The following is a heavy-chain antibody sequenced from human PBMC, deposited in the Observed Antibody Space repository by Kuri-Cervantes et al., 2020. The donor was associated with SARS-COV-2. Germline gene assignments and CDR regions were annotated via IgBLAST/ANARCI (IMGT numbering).Heavy chain of an antibody. Sequence: GSLRLSCTVSGGSINSYYWNWIRQPPGKGLEWIGYTSSSGSTNYNPSLKSRVTMSVDTSKNQFSLRLKSVTAADTAVYYCARESTYTFDIWGQGTLVTVSS. D-gene: IGHD2-2*02. CDR1: GGSINSYY. CDR2: TSSSGST. V-gene: IGHV4-59*01. CDR3: ARESTYTFDI. J-gene: IGHJ3*02.